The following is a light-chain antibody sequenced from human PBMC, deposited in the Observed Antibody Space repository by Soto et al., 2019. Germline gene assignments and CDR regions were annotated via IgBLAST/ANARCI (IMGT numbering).Light chain of an antibody. CDR3: SSYTSDSTLV. J-gene: IGLJ3*02. CDR2: EVS. Sequence: QPASVSGSPGQSIAISCTGTSTDVGGYNYVSWYQQHPGKAPKLIIYEVSSRPSGVSNRFSGAKSGNTASLTISGLQAEDEADYYCSSYTSDSTLVFGGGTKLTVL. V-gene: IGLV2-14*01. CDR1: STDVGGYNY.